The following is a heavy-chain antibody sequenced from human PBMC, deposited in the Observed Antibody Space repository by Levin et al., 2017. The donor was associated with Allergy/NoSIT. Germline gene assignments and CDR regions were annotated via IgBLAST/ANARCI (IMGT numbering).Heavy chain of an antibody. V-gene: IGHV7-4-1*02. Sequence: ASVKVSCKASGYTFTSYAMNWVRQAPGQGLEWMGWINTNTGNPTYAQGFTGRFVFSLDTSVSTAYLQISSLKAEDTAVYYCARDGTHSPGRNDAFDIWGQGTMVTVSS. D-gene: IGHD1-26*01. CDR2: INTNTGNP. J-gene: IGHJ3*02. CDR3: ARDGTHSPGRNDAFDI. CDR1: GYTFTSYA.